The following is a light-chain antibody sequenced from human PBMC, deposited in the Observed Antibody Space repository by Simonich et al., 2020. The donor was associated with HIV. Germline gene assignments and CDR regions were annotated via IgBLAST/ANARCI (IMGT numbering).Light chain of an antibody. J-gene: IGKJ1*01. CDR1: QSVLYRSNSKNY. Sequence: DIVMTQSPDSLAVSLGERATINCKSSQSVLYRSNSKNYLVWYQQKPGQPPKLLIYWASTRESGVPDRFSGSGSGTDFTLTISSLQAEDVAVYYCQQYYSSPRTFGQGTKVEIK. CDR2: WAS. CDR3: QQYYSSPRT. V-gene: IGKV4-1*01.